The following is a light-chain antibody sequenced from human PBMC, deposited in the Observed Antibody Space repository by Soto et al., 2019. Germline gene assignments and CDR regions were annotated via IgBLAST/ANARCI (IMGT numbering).Light chain of an antibody. J-gene: IGLJ1*01. CDR3: CSYAGRDTLYV. CDR2: DVS. V-gene: IGLV2-11*01. Sequence: QSALTQPRSVSGSPGQSVTISCTGTSSDVGGYNYVSWYQQHPGKAPKLMIYDVSKRPSGVPDRFSGSKSGNTASLTISGLQAEDEADYSCCSYAGRDTLYVFGGGTKLTVL. CDR1: SSDVGGYNY.